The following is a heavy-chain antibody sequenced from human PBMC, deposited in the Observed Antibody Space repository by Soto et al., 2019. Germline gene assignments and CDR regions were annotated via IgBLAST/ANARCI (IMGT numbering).Heavy chain of an antibody. Sequence: QVQLVQSGAEVKKPESSVKVSCKTSGGTFVRHVISWVRQAPGQGPEWMGKINPLSGISNYAQKCQDRVTFTAATDSSTAYMELSSLRSDDTAVYYCAPPACAATWCSPSHNLDHWGQGTLVTVSS. CDR3: APPACAATWCSPSHNLDH. V-gene: IGHV1-69*09. J-gene: IGHJ4*02. CDR1: GGTFVRHV. D-gene: IGHD2-2*01. CDR2: INPLSGIS.